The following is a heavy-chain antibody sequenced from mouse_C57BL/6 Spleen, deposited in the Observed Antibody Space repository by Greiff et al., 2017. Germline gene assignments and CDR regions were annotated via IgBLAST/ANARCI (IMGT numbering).Heavy chain of an antibody. CDR1: GYTFTSYW. D-gene: IGHD2-3*01. V-gene: IGHV1-53*01. Sequence: QVQLQQPGTELVKPGASVKLSCKASGYTFTSYWMHWVKQRPGQGLEWIGNINPSNGGTNYNEKFKSKATLTVDKSTSTAYMQLSSLTSEDSAVYYCARWGWLLPSYWYFDVWGTGTTVTVSS. J-gene: IGHJ1*03. CDR2: INPSNGGT. CDR3: ARWGWLLPSYWYFDV.